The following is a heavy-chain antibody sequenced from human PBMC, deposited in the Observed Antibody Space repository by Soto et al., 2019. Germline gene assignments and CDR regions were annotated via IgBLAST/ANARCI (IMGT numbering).Heavy chain of an antibody. D-gene: IGHD2-21*02. V-gene: IGHV3-23*01. CDR1: GFPFNSYA. J-gene: IGHJ4*02. Sequence: EVQLLESGGGLVQPGGSLRPSCEPSGFPFNSYALSWARKAPGRGLGGVPAIRGSGGSTYYADSVKGRFTISRDNSKNTLYLQMNSLRAEDTAVYYCARSPGVVTPYFDYWGQGTLVTVSS. CDR3: ARSPGVVTPYFDY. CDR2: IRGSGGST.